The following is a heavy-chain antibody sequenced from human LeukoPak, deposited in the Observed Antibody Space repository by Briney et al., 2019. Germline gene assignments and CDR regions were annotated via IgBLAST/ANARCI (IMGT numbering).Heavy chain of an antibody. CDR1: GFTFSSYS. J-gene: IGHJ4*02. D-gene: IGHD3-22*01. CDR2: ISGSGGTT. CDR3: AKSSGYYPLNTQEDY. Sequence: GGSLRLSCAASGFTFSSYSMNWVRQAPVKGLEWVSAISGSGGTTYYADSVKGRFTISRDNSKNTLYLQMNSLRAEDTAVYYCAKSSGYYPLNTQEDYWGQGTLVTVSS. V-gene: IGHV3-23*01.